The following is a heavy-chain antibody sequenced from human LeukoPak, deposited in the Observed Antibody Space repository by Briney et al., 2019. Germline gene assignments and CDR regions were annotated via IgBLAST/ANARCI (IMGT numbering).Heavy chain of an antibody. CDR1: GYTFSIFG. CDR3: AKVDPPITVGAPGDAFDL. V-gene: IGHV1-18*01. D-gene: IGHD6-19*01. CDR2: ISPYDDST. J-gene: IGHJ3*01. Sequence: ASVKVSCKASGYTFSIFGITWVRQAPGQGLEWMGWISPYDDSTAYGQKFQGRVTMTRDTSTNTAYMELRSLTSDDTAMYYCAKVDPPITVGAPGDAFDLWGQGTMVIVSS.